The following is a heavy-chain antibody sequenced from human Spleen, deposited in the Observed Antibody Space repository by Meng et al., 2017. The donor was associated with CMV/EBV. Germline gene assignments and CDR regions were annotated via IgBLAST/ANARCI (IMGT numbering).Heavy chain of an antibody. J-gene: IGHJ4*02. CDR2: ISSSSSSI. V-gene: IGHV3-21*01. D-gene: IGHD1-26*01. CDR1: GFTFSSNS. CDR3: AREKELPGPYDY. Sequence: GESLKISCTASGFTFSSNSMNWVRQAPGKGLEWVSSISSSSSSIYYAGSVKGRFTISRDNAKNSLYLQMNSLRAEDTAVYYCAREKELPGPYDYWGQGTLVTVSS.